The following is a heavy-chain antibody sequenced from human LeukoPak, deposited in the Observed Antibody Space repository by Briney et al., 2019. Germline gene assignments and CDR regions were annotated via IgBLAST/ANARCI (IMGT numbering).Heavy chain of an antibody. CDR2: IYYSGST. V-gene: IGHV4-39*07. D-gene: IGHD4-17*01. J-gene: IGHJ6*02. CDR1: GGSISSSSYY. Sequence: PSETLSLTCTVSGGSISSSSYYWGWIRQPPGKGLEWIGSIYYSGSTYYNPSLKSRVTISVDTSKNQFSLKLSSVTAADTAVYYCARDSVGTVTNGMDVWGQGTTVTVSS. CDR3: ARDSVGTVTNGMDV.